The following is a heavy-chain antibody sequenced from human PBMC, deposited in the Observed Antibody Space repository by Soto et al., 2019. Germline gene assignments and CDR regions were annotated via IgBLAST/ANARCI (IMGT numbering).Heavy chain of an antibody. CDR1: GYTCTSYY. D-gene: IGHD6-13*01. CDR3: ASWSGIAAAGRGYGMDV. J-gene: IGHJ6*02. Sequence: QVQLVQSGAEVKKPGASVKVSCKASGYTCTSYYMHWVRQAPGQGLEWMGIINPSGGSTSYAQKFQGRVTMTRDTSTSTVYMELSSLRSEDTAVYYCASWSGIAAAGRGYGMDVWGQGTTVTVSS. CDR2: INPSGGST. V-gene: IGHV1-46*01.